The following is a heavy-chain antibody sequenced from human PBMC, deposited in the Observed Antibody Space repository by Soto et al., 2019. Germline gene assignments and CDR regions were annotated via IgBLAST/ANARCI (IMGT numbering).Heavy chain of an antibody. Sequence: SETLSLTCTVSGGSISSYYWSWIRQPPGKGLEWNGYIYYSGSTNYKPSLKSRVTISVDTSKNQFSLKLSSVTAADTAVYYCARGRLVTAIPDPPDYWGQGTLVTVSS. J-gene: IGHJ4*02. CDR1: GGSISSYY. CDR3: ARGRLVTAIPDPPDY. V-gene: IGHV4-59*01. D-gene: IGHD2-21*02. CDR2: IYYSGST.